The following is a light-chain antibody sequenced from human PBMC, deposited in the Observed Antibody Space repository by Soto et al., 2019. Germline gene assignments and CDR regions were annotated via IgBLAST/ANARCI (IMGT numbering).Light chain of an antibody. CDR1: QSVSSSY. J-gene: IGKJ1*01. CDR3: QQYGSSRT. Sequence: IVLTQSPGTLSLSPGERATLSCRASQSVSSSYLAWYQQKPGQAPRLLMYGASRRATDIPDRFSGSGSGTEFNLTISRLEPEAFAVYYCQQYGSSRTFGQGTKVEIK. CDR2: GAS. V-gene: IGKV3-20*01.